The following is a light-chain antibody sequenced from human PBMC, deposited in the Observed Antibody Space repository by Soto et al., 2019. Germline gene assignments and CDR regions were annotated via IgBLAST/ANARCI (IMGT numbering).Light chain of an antibody. CDR1: SSDVGSYKY. V-gene: IGLV2-14*03. J-gene: IGLJ2*01. CDR2: DVS. Sequence: QSVLTQPASVSGSPGQSITFSCTGTSSDVGSYKYVSWYQQHPGKAPKLMIYDVSNRPSGVSNRFSGSKSGNTASLTISGLQAEDEADYYCSSYTSSSTLVFGGGTQLTVL. CDR3: SSYTSSSTLV.